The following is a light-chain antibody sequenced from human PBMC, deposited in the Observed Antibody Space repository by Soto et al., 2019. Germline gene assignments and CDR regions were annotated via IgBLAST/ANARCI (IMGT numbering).Light chain of an antibody. CDR1: QTISSW. J-gene: IGKJ4*01. V-gene: IGKV1-5*03. CDR3: QQLNS. CDR2: KAS. Sequence: DIQMTQSPSTLSGSVGDRVTITCRASQTISSWLAWYQQKPGKAPKLLIYKASTLKSGVPSRFSGSGSGTEFTLTISSLQPDDFATYYCQQLNSFGGGTKVDIK.